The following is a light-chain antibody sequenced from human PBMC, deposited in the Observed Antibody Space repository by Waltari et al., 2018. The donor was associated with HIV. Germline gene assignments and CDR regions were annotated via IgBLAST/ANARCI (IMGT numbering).Light chain of an antibody. CDR1: SSDVGSYNF. V-gene: IGLV2-8*01. Sequence: QSALTQPPSASGSPGQSVTISCTGTSSDVGSYNFVSWYKQHPGKAPKLLIFEVSKPPSGGLDRFSGPKSGNAAPLTVSGLQPEDEADYYCSSYAGINNLLFGGGTKLTVL. CDR2: EVS. J-gene: IGLJ2*01. CDR3: SSYAGINNLL.